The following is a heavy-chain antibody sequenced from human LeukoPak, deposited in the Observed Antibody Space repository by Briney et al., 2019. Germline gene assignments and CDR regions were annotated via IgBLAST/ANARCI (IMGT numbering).Heavy chain of an antibody. CDR2: IYTSGST. D-gene: IGHD6-13*01. Sequence: SQTLSLTCTVSGGSISSGSYYWSWIRQPAGKGLEWIGRIYTSGSTNYNPSLKSRVTISVDTSKNQFSLKLSSVTAADTAVYYCARGTYSSSWYFDYWGQGTLVTVSS. CDR1: GGSISSGSYY. J-gene: IGHJ4*02. V-gene: IGHV4-61*02. CDR3: ARGTYSSSWYFDY.